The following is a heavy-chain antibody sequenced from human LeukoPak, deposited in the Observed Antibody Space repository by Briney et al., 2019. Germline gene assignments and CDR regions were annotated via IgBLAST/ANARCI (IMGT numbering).Heavy chain of an antibody. CDR3: ARLTSRQKAFDI. CDR1: GGSISSSSYY. D-gene: IGHD2-2*01. V-gene: IGHV4-39*01. CDR2: TYYSGST. J-gene: IGHJ3*02. Sequence: SETLSLTCTVSGGSISSSSYYWGWIRQPPGKGLEWIGSTYYSGSTYYNPSLKSRVTISVDTSKNQFSLKLSSVTAADTAVYYCARLTSRQKAFDIWGQGTMVTVSS.